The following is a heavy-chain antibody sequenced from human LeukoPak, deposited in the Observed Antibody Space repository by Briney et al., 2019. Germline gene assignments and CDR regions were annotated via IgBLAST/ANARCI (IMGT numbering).Heavy chain of an antibody. CDR1: GESITSFY. CDR3: ARQGRTFDI. CDR2: IFHSGST. V-gene: IGHV4-59*08. Sequence: SETLSFTGTVSGESITSFYWSWIRQSPEKGLEWVGYIFHSGSTDYNPSLRSRVTISIDTSRNQFSLNLRSVTAADTAVYYCARQGRTFDIWGQGTMVTVSS. J-gene: IGHJ3*02.